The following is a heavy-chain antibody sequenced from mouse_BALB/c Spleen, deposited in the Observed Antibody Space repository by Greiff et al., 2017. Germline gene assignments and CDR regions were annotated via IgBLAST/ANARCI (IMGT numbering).Heavy chain of an antibody. CDR3: ARPFYYDYDGGFAY. D-gene: IGHD2-4*01. CDR2: ISSGGGST. Sequence: EVQRVESGGGLVKPGGSLKLSCAASGFAFSSYDMSWVRQTPEKRLEWVAYISSGGGSTYYPDTVKGRFTISRDNAKNTLYLQMSSLKSEDTAMYYCARPFYYDYDGGFAYWGQGTLVTVSA. CDR1: GFAFSSYD. V-gene: IGHV5-12-1*01. J-gene: IGHJ3*01.